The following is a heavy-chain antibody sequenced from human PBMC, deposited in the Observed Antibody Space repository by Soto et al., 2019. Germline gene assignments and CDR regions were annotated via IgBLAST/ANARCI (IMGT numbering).Heavy chain of an antibody. J-gene: IGHJ5*02. V-gene: IGHV4-59*01. CDR1: GGSISSYY. CDR2: IYYSGST. Sequence: SETLSLTCTVSGGSISSYYWSWIRQPPGKGLEWIGYIYYSGSTNYNPSLKSRVTISVDTSKNQFSLKLSSVTAADTAVYYCASSLYYYDSSGYYPSNWFDPWGQGTLVTVS. D-gene: IGHD3-22*01. CDR3: ASSLYYYDSSGYYPSNWFDP.